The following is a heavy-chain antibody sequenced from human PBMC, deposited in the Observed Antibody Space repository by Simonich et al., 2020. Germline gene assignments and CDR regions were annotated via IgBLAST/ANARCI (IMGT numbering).Heavy chain of an antibody. J-gene: IGHJ6*02. CDR3: ARVGYSNYYYYGMDV. V-gene: IGHV4-38-2*01. Sequence: QVQLQESGPGLVKPSETLSLTCAVSGYSISSGYYWGWIRRPPGKGLEWIGSIYHRGSTYYKPSLKSRVTISVDTSKNQFSLKLSSVTAADTAVYYCARVGYSNYYYYGMDVWGQGTTVTVSS. D-gene: IGHD6-13*01. CDR1: GYSISSGYY. CDR2: IYHRGST.